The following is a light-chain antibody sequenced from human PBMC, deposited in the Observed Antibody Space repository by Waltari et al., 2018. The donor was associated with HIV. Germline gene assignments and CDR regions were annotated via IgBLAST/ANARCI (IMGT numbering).Light chain of an antibody. J-gene: IGLJ2*01. CDR2: DDT. Sequence: SVLTQPPSVSAAPGQQVTISCPGSSSHIENNFVPWYHQLPGTAPKLLIYDDTKRPSGIPDRFSGSKSGASAPLGITGLQTGDEADYYCGSWDSSLSALVFGGGTKLTVL. CDR3: GSWDSSLSALV. CDR1: SSHIENNF. V-gene: IGLV1-51*01.